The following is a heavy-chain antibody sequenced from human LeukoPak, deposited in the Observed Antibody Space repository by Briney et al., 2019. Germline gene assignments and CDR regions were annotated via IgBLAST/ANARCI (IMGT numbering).Heavy chain of an antibody. CDR3: ARDHPDSITMVRGVTYGMDV. D-gene: IGHD3-10*01. Sequence: ETLSLTCTVSGGSISSGGYYWSWVRQAPGKGLEWVSVIYSGGSTYYADSVKGRFTISRDNSKNTLYLQMNSLRAEDTAVYYCARDHPDSITMVRGVTYGMDVWGQGTTVTVSS. CDR2: IYSGGST. CDR1: GGSISSGGYY. V-gene: IGHV3-53*01. J-gene: IGHJ6*02.